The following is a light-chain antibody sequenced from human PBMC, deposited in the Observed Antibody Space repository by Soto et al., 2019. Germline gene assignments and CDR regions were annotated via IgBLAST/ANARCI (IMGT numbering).Light chain of an antibody. CDR1: QSVSSY. CDR2: DAS. J-gene: IGKJ1*01. Sequence: EKVMTQSPATLSVSPGERATLSCRASQSVSSYLAWYQQKPGQAPRLLIYDASTRATGVPARFSGSGSGTEFTLTISSLQSEDLAVYYCQQYDDWPETFGQGTKVEI. CDR3: QQYDDWPET. V-gene: IGKV3-15*01.